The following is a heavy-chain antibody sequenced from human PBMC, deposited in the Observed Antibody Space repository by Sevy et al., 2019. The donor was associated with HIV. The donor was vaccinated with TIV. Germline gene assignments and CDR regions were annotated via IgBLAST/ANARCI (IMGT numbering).Heavy chain of an antibody. J-gene: IGHJ4*02. D-gene: IGHD3-22*01. CDR3: ARLYDYYDSSGSRSYFDY. Sequence: ASVNVSCKASGYTFTSYGISWVRQAPGQGLEWMGWISAYNGNTNYAQKLQGRVTMTTDTSTSTAYMELRSLRSDDTAVYYCARLYDYYDSSGSRSYFDYWGQGTLVTVSS. CDR2: ISAYNGNT. CDR1: GYTFTSYG. V-gene: IGHV1-18*04.